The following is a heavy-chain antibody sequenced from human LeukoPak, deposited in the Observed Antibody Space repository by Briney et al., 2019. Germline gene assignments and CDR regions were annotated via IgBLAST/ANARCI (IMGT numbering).Heavy chain of an antibody. Sequence: GGTLRLSCAASGFTFSSYAMHWVRQAPGKGLEYVSAISSNGGSTYYANSVKGRFTISRDNSKNTLYLQMGSLRAEDMAVYYCARGEWELPQPLDYWGQGTLVTVSS. CDR1: GFTFSSYA. J-gene: IGHJ4*02. CDR2: ISSNGGST. CDR3: ARGEWELPQPLDY. D-gene: IGHD1-26*01. V-gene: IGHV3-64*01.